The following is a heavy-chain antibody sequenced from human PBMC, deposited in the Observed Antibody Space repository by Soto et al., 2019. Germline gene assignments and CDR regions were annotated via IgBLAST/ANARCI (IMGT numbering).Heavy chain of an antibody. J-gene: IGHJ6*02. CDR2: IYYGGST. CDR3: ARHGCYYYDSSGYYSCYYGMDV. V-gene: IGHV4-39*01. D-gene: IGHD3-22*01. CDR1: GGSISSSSYY. Sequence: SETLSLTCTVSGGSISSSSYYWGWIRQPPGKGLEWIGSIYYGGSTYYNPSLKSRVTISVDTSKNQFSLKLSSVTAADTAVYYCARHGCYYYDSSGYYSCYYGMDVWGQGTTVTVSS.